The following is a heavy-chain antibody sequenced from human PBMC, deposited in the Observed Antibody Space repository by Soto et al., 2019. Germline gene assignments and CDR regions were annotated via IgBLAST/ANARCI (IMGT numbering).Heavy chain of an antibody. V-gene: IGHV4-31*03. Sequence: QVQLQESGPGLVKASQTLSLTCTVSGGSISSGGYYWSWIRQHPGKGLEWIGYIYYSGSTYYNPSLKSRVTISVDTSKNQFSLKLSSVTAADTAVYYCARIDFWSGYYYFDYWGQGTLVTVSS. J-gene: IGHJ4*02. CDR3: ARIDFWSGYYYFDY. CDR2: IYYSGST. CDR1: GGSISSGGYY. D-gene: IGHD3-3*01.